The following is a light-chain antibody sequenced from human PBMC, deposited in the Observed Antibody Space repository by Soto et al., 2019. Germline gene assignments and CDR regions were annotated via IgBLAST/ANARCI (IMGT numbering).Light chain of an antibody. CDR3: SSYAGSNNLYV. CDR1: SSDVGGYNY. Sequence: QSMRTQPPSASGAPGQAVTISRTGTSSDVGGYNYVSWYQQHPGKAPKLMIYEVSKRPSGVPDRFSGSKSGNTASLSVSGLQAEDEADYYCSSYAGSNNLYVFGTGTKVTVL. CDR2: EVS. V-gene: IGLV2-8*01. J-gene: IGLJ1*01.